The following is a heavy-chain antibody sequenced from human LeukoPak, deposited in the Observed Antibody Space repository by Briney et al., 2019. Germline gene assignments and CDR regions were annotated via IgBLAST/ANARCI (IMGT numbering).Heavy chain of an antibody. J-gene: IGHJ4*02. CDR2: IYYSGCT. CDR1: GGSISSYY. Sequence: SETLSLTCTVSGGSISSYYWSWIRQPPGKGLEWIGYIYYSGCTNYNPSLKSRVTISVDTSKNQFSLKLSSVTAADTAVYYCARHARIQLWPDYFDYWGQGTLVTVSS. D-gene: IGHD5-18*01. CDR3: ARHARIQLWPDYFDY. V-gene: IGHV4-59*08.